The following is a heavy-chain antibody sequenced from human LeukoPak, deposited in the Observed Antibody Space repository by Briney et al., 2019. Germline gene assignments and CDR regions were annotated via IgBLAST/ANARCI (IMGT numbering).Heavy chain of an antibody. D-gene: IGHD3-16*01. CDR1: GGSFSGDY. Sequence: SSETLSLTCVVYGGSFSGDYWSWVRQPPGKGLEWIGEINHSGSTNYNPSLKSRVIISVDTSKNQFSLKLYFVTAADTAVYYCARHYGPWGQGTLVTVSS. J-gene: IGHJ5*02. CDR3: ARHYGP. CDR2: INHSGST. V-gene: IGHV4-34*01.